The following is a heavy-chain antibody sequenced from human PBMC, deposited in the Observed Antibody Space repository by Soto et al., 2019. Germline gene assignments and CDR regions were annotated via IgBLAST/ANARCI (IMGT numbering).Heavy chain of an antibody. CDR1: GGTFSSYA. D-gene: IGHD5-12*01. J-gene: IGHJ4*02. V-gene: IGHV1-69*01. Sequence: QVQLVQSGAEVKKPGSSVKVSCKASGGTFSSYAISWVRKAPGQGLEWMGGIIPIFGTANYAQKFQGRVTITADESTSTSYMELSSLRSEDTAVYYCASGGVKWLRPSFASWGQGTLVTVSS. CDR3: ASGGVKWLRPSFAS. CDR2: IIPIFGTA.